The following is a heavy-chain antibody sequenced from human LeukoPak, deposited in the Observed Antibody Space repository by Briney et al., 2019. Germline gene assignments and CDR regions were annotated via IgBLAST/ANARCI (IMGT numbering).Heavy chain of an antibody. CDR2: MYYSGST. D-gene: IGHD3-22*01. J-gene: IGHJ5*02. CDR1: GGSISSGGYY. Sequence: PSQILSLTCTVSGGSISSGGYYWSWIRQPPGKGLERIAYMYYSGSTYYNPSLKSRVTMSADTSKNQLSLKLSSVTAADTAVYYCARPYYYDSRIDPWGQGILVTVSS. CDR3: ARPYYYDSRIDP. V-gene: IGHV4-30-4*01.